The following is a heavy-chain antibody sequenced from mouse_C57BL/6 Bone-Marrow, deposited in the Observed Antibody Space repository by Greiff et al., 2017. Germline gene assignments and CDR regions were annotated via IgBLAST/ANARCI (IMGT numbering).Heavy chain of an antibody. Sequence: QVQLQQSGAELVRPGASVKLSCKASGYTFTDYYINWVKQRPGQGLEWIARIYPGSGNTYYNEKFKGKATLTAEKSSSTAYMQLSSLTSEDSAVYFCAREGRNYESAMDYWGRGTSVTVSS. V-gene: IGHV1-76*01. CDR1: GYTFTDYY. CDR3: AREGRNYESAMDY. J-gene: IGHJ4*01. CDR2: IYPGSGNT. D-gene: IGHD1-1*01.